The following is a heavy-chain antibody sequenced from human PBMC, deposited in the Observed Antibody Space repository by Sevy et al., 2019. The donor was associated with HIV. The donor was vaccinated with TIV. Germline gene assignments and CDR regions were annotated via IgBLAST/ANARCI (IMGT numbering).Heavy chain of an antibody. D-gene: IGHD2-21*02. Sequence: SETLSLTCTVSGGSISSYYWSWIRQPPGKGLEWIGYIYYSGSTNYNPSLKSRVTISVDTSKNQFSLKLSSVTAADTAVYYCAGEPYCGGDCTLGGAFDIWGQGTMVTVSS. CDR2: IYYSGST. CDR3: AGEPYCGGDCTLGGAFDI. J-gene: IGHJ3*02. CDR1: GGSISSYY. V-gene: IGHV4-59*01.